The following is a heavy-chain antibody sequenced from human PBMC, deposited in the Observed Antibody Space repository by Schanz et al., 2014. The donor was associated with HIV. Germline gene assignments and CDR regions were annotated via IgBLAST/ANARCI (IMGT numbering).Heavy chain of an antibody. CDR1: GFTFNDYY. V-gene: IGHV3-11*01. CDR2: ISDTGTTT. Sequence: QVQLVESGGGLVKPGGSLRLSCAASGFTFNDYYMTWIRQAPGKGLEWVSYISDTGTTTYYADSVNGRFTISRDNAKNSMFLQMNSLRGEDTAVYYCAREKDLGYSSTLGFWGQGTPVTVSS. D-gene: IGHD6-13*01. CDR3: AREKDLGYSSTLGF. J-gene: IGHJ4*02.